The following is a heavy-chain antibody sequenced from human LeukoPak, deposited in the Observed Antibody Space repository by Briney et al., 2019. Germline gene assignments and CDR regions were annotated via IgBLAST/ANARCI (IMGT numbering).Heavy chain of an antibody. Sequence: GSLRLSCAASGFTFSSYSMNWVRQAPGKGLEWVSAISASGASTYYADSVKGRFTISRDTSKNTLYLQMNSLRAEDTAVYYCAKNGAYTSSSIDYWGQGTLVTVSS. V-gene: IGHV3-23*01. J-gene: IGHJ4*02. D-gene: IGHD6-6*01. CDR2: ISASGAST. CDR1: GFTFSSYS. CDR3: AKNGAYTSSSIDY.